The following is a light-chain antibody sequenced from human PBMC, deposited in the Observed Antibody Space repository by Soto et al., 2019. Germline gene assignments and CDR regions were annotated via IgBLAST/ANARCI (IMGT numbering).Light chain of an antibody. CDR2: NND. CDR3: EAWDDSRYGAV. V-gene: IGLV1-44*01. CDR1: SSNIGANP. J-gene: IGLJ2*01. Sequence: QSVLTQPPSASGTPGQRVTISCSGSSSNIGANPNNWYQQLPGTAPKLLIYNNDQRPSGVPDRLSASKSGTSAALAISGLQSEDEADYYCEAWDDSRYGAVLGAGTKLTVL.